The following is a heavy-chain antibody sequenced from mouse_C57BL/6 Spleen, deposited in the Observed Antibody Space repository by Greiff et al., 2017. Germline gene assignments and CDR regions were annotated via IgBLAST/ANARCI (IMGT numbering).Heavy chain of an antibody. V-gene: IGHV1-82*01. CDR3: ERGTATVVARYYAMDY. CDR1: GYAFSSSW. J-gene: IGHJ4*01. CDR2: IYPGDGDT. Sequence: VQLQQSGPELVKPGASVKISCKASGYAFSSSWMNWVKQRPGKGLEWIGRIYPGDGDTNYNGKFKGKATLTADKSSSTAYMQLSSLTSEDSAVYCCERGTATVVARYYAMDYWGQGTSVTVSS. D-gene: IGHD1-1*01.